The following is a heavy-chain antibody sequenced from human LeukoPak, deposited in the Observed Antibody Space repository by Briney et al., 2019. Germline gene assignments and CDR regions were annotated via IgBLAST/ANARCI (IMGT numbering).Heavy chain of an antibody. J-gene: IGHJ6*02. CDR2: INPKSGGT. CDR1: GYTFTGYY. V-gene: IGHV1-2*02. D-gene: IGHD3-3*01. Sequence: ASVKVSCKASGYTFTGYYMHWVRQAPGQGLEWMGWINPKSGGTKNAQKFHGRVTMTRDTSIRAAYMELSRLRSDDTAVYYCARDITPVYYDFWSGYSDYYYGMDVWGQGTTVTVSS. CDR3: ARDITPVYYDFWSGYSDYYYGMDV.